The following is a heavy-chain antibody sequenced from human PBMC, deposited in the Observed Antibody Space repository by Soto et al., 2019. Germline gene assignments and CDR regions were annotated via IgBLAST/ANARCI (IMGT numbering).Heavy chain of an antibody. D-gene: IGHD6-13*01. Sequence: PSETLSLTCAVYGGSFSGYYWSWIRQPPGKGLEWIGEINHSGSTNYNPSLKSRVTISVDTSKNQFSLKLSSVTAADTAVYYCARVRGPPGYSSSPPRFDYWGQGTLVTVSS. J-gene: IGHJ4*02. CDR2: INHSGST. V-gene: IGHV4-34*01. CDR1: GGSFSGYY. CDR3: ARVRGPPGYSSSPPRFDY.